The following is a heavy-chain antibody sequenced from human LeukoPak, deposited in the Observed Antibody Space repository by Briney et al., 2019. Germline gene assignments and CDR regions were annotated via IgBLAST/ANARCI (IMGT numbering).Heavy chain of an antibody. CDR2: IWFDGSKK. V-gene: IGHV3-33*01. CDR1: GFTFTTYG. J-gene: IGHJ4*02. D-gene: IGHD2-2*01. CDR3: ARGPGALDY. Sequence: GGSLRLSCAASGFTFTTYGFHWVRQAPGKGLEWVAVIWFDGSKKYYADSVNGRFTISRDNSKTTLYLQMSSLRAEDTAVYYCARGPGALDYWGQGTLVTVSS.